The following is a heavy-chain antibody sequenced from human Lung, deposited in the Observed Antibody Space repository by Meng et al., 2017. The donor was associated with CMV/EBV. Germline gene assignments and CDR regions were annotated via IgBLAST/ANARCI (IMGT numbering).Heavy chain of an antibody. Sequence: GASTSKSNWWSGVRQPPGKGLEWIGEIYHGAITNYNPSLKRRLTISEDRSNNQFSLKLTSVTAADTAMYYCARAYCGGDCYSGFDYWGQGILVTVSS. CDR1: GASTSKSNW. J-gene: IGHJ4*02. CDR2: IYHGAIT. D-gene: IGHD2-21*01. CDR3: ARAYCGGDCYSGFDY. V-gene: IGHV4-4*02.